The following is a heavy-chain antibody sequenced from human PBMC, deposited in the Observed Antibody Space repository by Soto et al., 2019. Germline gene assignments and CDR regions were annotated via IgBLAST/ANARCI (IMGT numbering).Heavy chain of an antibody. CDR2: IIPIFGTA. D-gene: IGHD3-22*01. J-gene: IGHJ5*02. CDR1: GGTFSSYA. Sequence: QVQLVQSGAEVKKPGSSVKVSCKASGGTFSSYAISWVRQAPGQGLEWMGGIIPIFGTANYAQKFQGRVTINADESTSTAYMELSSLRSEDTAVYYCARPIQWYYDSSGQSAWFDPWGQGTLVTVSS. V-gene: IGHV1-69*12. CDR3: ARPIQWYYDSSGQSAWFDP.